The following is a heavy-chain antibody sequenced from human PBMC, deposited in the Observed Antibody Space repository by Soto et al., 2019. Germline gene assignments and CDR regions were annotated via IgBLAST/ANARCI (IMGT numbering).Heavy chain of an antibody. CDR1: GFTFSSYA. Sequence: PGGSLRLSCAASGFTFSSYAMHWVRQAPGKGLEWVAVISYDGSNKYYADSVKGRFTISRDNSKNTLYLQMNSLRAEDTAVYYCARTSPEGYDHGMDVWGQGTTVTAP. CDR3: ARTSPEGYDHGMDV. CDR2: ISYDGSNK. D-gene: IGHD3-16*01. V-gene: IGHV3-30-3*01. J-gene: IGHJ6*02.